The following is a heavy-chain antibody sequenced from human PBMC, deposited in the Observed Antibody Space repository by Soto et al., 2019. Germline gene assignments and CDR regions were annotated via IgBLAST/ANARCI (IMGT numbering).Heavy chain of an antibody. CDR1: GFTFPSSA. Sequence: QMQLVQSGPEVKKPGTSVKVSCKASGFTFPSSAVQWVRQARGQRLEWIARIVVGSGNTNYAQKFQERLTISRDMSTNTPYMELSSLRSEDTAVYYCAAVPYYYDTSGPDFDYWGQGTLVTVSS. V-gene: IGHV1-58*01. D-gene: IGHD3-22*01. CDR2: IVVGSGNT. CDR3: AAVPYYYDTSGPDFDY. J-gene: IGHJ4*02.